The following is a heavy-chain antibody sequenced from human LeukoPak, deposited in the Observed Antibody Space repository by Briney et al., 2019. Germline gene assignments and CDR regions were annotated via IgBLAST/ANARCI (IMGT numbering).Heavy chain of an antibody. CDR3: ARANVTYTYYFDY. V-gene: IGHV4-34*01. J-gene: IGHJ4*02. D-gene: IGHD2-2*02. Sequence: PSETLSLTCAVYGGSFSGYYWSWIRQPPGKGLEWIAEINHSGSTNYNPSLKSRVTISVDTSKNQFSLKLSSVTAADTAVYYCARANVTYTYYFDYWGQGTLVTVSS. CDR1: GGSFSGYY. CDR2: INHSGST.